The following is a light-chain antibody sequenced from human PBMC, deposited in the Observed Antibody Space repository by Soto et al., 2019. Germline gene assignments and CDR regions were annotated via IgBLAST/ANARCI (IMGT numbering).Light chain of an antibody. CDR1: QILIISY. CDR2: DAS. J-gene: IGKJ4*01. CDR3: QEYGSSPLT. V-gene: IGKV3D-20*01. Sequence: IVLTPSPATLSLSPVEISILSCPSSQILIISYLAWYQQKPGLAPRLLIYDASSRATGIPDRFSGSGSGTDFTLTISRLEPEDFAVYYCQEYGSSPLTCGGGTKG.